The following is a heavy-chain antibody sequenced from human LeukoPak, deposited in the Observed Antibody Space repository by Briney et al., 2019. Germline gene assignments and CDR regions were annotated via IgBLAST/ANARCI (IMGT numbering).Heavy chain of an antibody. D-gene: IGHD3-22*01. CDR1: GGSISSYY. CDR2: IYYSGST. V-gene: IGHV4-59*01. Sequence: SETLSLTCTVSGGSISSYYWSWIRKPPGQGLEWIGNIYYSGSTNYNPSLKSRVTISVDTSKNQFSLKLSSVTAADTAVYYCTRGSIAYYYMDVWGKGTTVTISS. CDR3: TRGSIAYYYMDV. J-gene: IGHJ6*03.